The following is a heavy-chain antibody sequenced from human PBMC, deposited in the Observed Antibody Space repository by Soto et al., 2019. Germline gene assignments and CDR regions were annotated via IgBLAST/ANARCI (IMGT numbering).Heavy chain of an antibody. V-gene: IGHV3-33*01. CDR1: GLPFSASG. Sequence: QVQLVESGGGVVQPGRSLRLSCAASGLPFSASGMHWVRQAPGKGLEWVAMIWSDGSKEYYADSVKGRFTITRDNSKNMVFLQMDSLRAEDTAVYYCARDKGTTCLDTWGQRNMVTVSS. D-gene: IGHD1-26*01. CDR3: ARDKGTTCLDT. CDR2: IWSDGSKE. J-gene: IGHJ5*02.